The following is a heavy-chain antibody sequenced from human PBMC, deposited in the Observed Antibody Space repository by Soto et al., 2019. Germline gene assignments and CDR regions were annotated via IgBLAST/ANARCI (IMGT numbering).Heavy chain of an antibody. CDR1: GYTFTSYD. CDR3: HLFIAAAGRDSFDP. D-gene: IGHD6-13*01. J-gene: IGHJ5*02. CDR2: MNPNSGNT. Sequence: ASVKVSCKASGYTFTSYDINWVRQATGQGLEWMGWMNPNSGNTGYAQKFQGRVTMTRNTSISTAYMELSSLRSEDTAVYYCHLFIAAAGRDSFDPWGQGTLVTVSS. V-gene: IGHV1-8*01.